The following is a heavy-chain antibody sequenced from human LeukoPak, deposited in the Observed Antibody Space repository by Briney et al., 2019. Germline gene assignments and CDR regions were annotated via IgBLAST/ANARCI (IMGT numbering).Heavy chain of an antibody. D-gene: IGHD2-8*01. Sequence: SVKVSCKASGVTFSSYAISWVRQAPGQGLEWMGGIIPMFGTANYAQKLQGRVKINTDQSTSTAYMELSSLRSEDTAVYYCARGLMVYATDYYYYYMDVWGKGTTVTVSS. CDR1: GVTFSSYA. CDR2: IIPMFGTA. V-gene: IGHV1-69*05. J-gene: IGHJ6*03. CDR3: ARGLMVYATDYYYYYMDV.